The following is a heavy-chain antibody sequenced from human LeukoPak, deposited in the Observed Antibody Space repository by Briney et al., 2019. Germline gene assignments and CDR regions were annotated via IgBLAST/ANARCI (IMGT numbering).Heavy chain of an antibody. CDR3: ARYHEVPARLCVGELEVWFDP. J-gene: IGHJ5*02. V-gene: IGHV4-4*09. CDR1: GGSISSYY. CDR2: IYTSGST. D-gene: IGHD3-10*01. Sequence: SETLSHTCTVSGGSISSYYWSWIRQPPGKGLEWIGYIYTSGSTNYNPSLKSRVTISVDTSKNQFSLKLSSVTAGDTAVYYCARYHEVPARLCVGELEVWFDPWGQGTLVTVSS.